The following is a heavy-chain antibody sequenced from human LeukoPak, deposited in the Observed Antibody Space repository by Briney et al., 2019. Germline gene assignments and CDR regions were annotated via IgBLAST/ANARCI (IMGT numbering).Heavy chain of an antibody. CDR2: INDGGGRT. CDR3: AKETGSDLYRPVDY. D-gene: IGHD1-14*01. V-gene: IGHV3-23*01. CDR1: GFTFNSFG. Sequence: GGSLRLSCAASGFTFNSFGMSWVLQAPGKGLEWVSSINDGGGRTYYADSVKGRFTISRDNSKSTLYLQMNSLRAADTAVYYCAKETGSDLYRPVDYWGQGTLVTVSS. J-gene: IGHJ4*02.